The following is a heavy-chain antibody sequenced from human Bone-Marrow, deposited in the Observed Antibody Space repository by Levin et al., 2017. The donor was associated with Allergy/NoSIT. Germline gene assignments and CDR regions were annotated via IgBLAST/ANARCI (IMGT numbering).Heavy chain of an antibody. CDR3: ARGRGNYYFDY. Sequence: GESLKVSCKASGYTFKTYAIHWVRQAPGQRLEWMGWINAGDGKSEYSQKFQRRVTITRDTSASTAYMELSSLRSEDTAVYYCARGRGNYYFDYWGQGALVTVSS. CDR1: GYTFKTYA. CDR2: INAGDGKS. D-gene: IGHD3-16*01. V-gene: IGHV1-3*01. J-gene: IGHJ4*02.